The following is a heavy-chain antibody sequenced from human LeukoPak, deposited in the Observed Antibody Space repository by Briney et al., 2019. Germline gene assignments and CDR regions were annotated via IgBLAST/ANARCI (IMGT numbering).Heavy chain of an antibody. CDR2: ISFDGSNK. CDR1: GFSFSNYA. V-gene: IGHV3-30-3*01. CDR3: ARALGSPLDY. D-gene: IGHD1-26*01. J-gene: IGHJ4*02. Sequence: PGGSLRLSCAASGFSFSNYAMHWVRQAPGKGLEWVAVISFDGSNKYYADSVEGRFTISRDNSKNTLYLQINSLRAEDTAVYYCARALGSPLDYWGQGTLVTVSS.